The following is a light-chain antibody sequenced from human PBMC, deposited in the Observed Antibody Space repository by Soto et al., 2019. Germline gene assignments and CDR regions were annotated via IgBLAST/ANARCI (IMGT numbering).Light chain of an antibody. CDR1: QSFGSSY. J-gene: IGKJ1*01. Sequence: DIVLTQSQGTLSLSPGEGATLSCRASQSFGSSYLAWYQQKPGQAPRLLIYDASNRATGIPARFSGSGSGTDFTLTISSLEPEDFAVYYCQQRSNWPPPLWTFGQGTKVDIK. V-gene: IGKV3-11*01. CDR3: QQRSNWPPPLWT. CDR2: DAS.